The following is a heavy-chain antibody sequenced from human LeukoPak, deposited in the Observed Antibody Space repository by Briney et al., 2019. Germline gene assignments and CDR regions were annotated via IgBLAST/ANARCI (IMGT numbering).Heavy chain of an antibody. CDR2: INSDGSTT. CDR1: GLTFSSYW. D-gene: IGHD6-19*01. Sequence: GGSLRLSCAASGLTFSSYWMHWVRQAPGKGLVWVSRINSDGSTTTYADSVKGRFTISRDNAMNTLYLQMNSLRAEDTAVYYCASAPGYGSGYLDYWGQGTLVTVSS. V-gene: IGHV3-74*01. CDR3: ASAPGYGSGYLDY. J-gene: IGHJ4*02.